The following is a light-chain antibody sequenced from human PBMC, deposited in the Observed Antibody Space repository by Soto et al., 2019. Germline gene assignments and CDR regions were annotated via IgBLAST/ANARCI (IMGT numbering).Light chain of an antibody. CDR3: QQYGSSPRK. V-gene: IGKV3-20*01. CDR1: QSVSSSY. CDR2: GAS. J-gene: IGKJ1*01. Sequence: EIVLTQSPGTMSLSPGERVTLSCRASQSVSSSYLAWYQQKPGQAPRLLIYGASSRATGIPYRFSGSGSGTDFTLTISRLEPEDFAVYYCQQYGSSPRKLGQGTKVDIK.